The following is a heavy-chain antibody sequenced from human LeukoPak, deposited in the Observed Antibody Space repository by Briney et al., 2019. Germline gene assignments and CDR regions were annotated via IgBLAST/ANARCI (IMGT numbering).Heavy chain of an antibody. J-gene: IGHJ4*02. D-gene: IGHD2-21*02. CDR2: ISGSGGST. CDR3: ATTGRVTAIPACDY. CDR1: GFTFSIYA. Sequence: QPGGSLRLSCAASGFTFSIYAVSWVRQAPGKGLEWVSAISGSGGSTYYADSVKGRFTISRDNSKNTLYLQMNSLRAEDTAVYYCATTGRVTAIPACDYWGQGTLVTVSS. V-gene: IGHV3-23*01.